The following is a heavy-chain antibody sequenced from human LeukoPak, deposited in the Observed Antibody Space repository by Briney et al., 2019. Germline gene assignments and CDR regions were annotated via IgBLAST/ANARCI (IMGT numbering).Heavy chain of an antibody. CDR2: IYSGDNT. CDR3: ARGGHRRYYYTSGSAFDP. Sequence: GGSLRLSCAASGFTVSSNYMSWVRQAPGKGPEWVSVIYSGDNTYYADSVKGRFTISRDNSKNTPYLQMNSLRAEDTAVYYCARGGHRRYYYTSGSAFDPWGQGTLVTVSS. J-gene: IGHJ5*02. CDR1: GFTVSSNY. V-gene: IGHV3-53*01. D-gene: IGHD3-10*01.